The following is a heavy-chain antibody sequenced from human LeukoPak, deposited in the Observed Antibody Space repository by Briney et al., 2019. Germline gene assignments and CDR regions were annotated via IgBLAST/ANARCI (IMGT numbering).Heavy chain of an antibody. J-gene: IGHJ3*02. V-gene: IGHV5-51*01. CDR3: ARQESAQWDVFDI. D-gene: IGHD2-8*01. CDR2: IYPGDSHT. Sequence: GESLKISCKGFEYNLTNYWIGWVRQMPGKGLEWMGIIYPGDSHTIYSPSFQGQVTISADKSINTAYLQWSSLKASDTAIYCARQESAQWDVFDIWGQGTMVTVSS. CDR1: EYNLTNYW.